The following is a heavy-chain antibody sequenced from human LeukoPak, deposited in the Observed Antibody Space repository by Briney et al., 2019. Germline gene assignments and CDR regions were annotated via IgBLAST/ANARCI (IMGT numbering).Heavy chain of an antibody. CDR2: ISHSGST. V-gene: IGHV4-4*02. CDR1: GGSMSSSNW. CDR3: ARGYYYDSTNAFDI. D-gene: IGHD3-22*01. J-gene: IGHJ3*02. Sequence: SGTLSLTCSVSGGSMSSSNWWTWVRPPPGKGGEWIGEISHSGSTNYNPSLKSRVTISADKSKNQFSLKLSSVTAADTAVYYCARGYYYDSTNAFDIWGQGTMVTVSS.